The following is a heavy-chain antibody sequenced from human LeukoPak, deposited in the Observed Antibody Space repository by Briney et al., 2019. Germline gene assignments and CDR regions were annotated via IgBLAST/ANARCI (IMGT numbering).Heavy chain of an antibody. D-gene: IGHD6-19*01. Sequence: GGSLRLSCVASGFISSNYAMHWVRQAPGKGLEWVAVISYDGTDKYYADSVKGRFTISRDNSKNTLFLQMNSLRAEDTAMYYCAKGEGGDSGWYGDYWGQGTLVTVSS. CDR1: GFISSNYA. J-gene: IGHJ4*02. CDR3: AKGEGGDSGWYGDY. V-gene: IGHV3-30*18. CDR2: ISYDGTDK.